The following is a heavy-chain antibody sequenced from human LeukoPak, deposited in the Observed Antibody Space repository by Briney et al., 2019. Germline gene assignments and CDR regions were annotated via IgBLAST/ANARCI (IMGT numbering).Heavy chain of an antibody. J-gene: IGHJ6*04. D-gene: IGHD3-9*01. CDR3: AKSGPHDILTGHYGMDV. CDR1: GGTFSGYA. V-gene: IGHV1-69*06. CDR2: IIPIFGTA. Sequence: SVTVSCTASGGTFSGYAISWVRQAPGQGLEWMGGIIPIFGTANYAQTFKGRVTITADKSTSTAYMELSSLRSEDTAVYYCAKSGPHDILTGHYGMDVWGKGTTVTVSS.